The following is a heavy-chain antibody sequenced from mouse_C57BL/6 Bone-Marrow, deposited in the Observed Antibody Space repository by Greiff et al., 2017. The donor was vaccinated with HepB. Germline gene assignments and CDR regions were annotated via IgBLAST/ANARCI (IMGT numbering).Heavy chain of an antibody. Sequence: VQLQQSGAELVRPGTSVKVSCKASGYAFTNYLIEWVKQRPGQGLEWIGVINPGSGGTNYNEKFKGKATLTADKSSSTAYMQLSSLTSEDSAVYYCDSIYDGTYGYFDYWGQGTTLTVSS. D-gene: IGHD2-3*01. CDR2: INPGSGGT. CDR1: GYAFTNYL. J-gene: IGHJ2*01. V-gene: IGHV1-54*01. CDR3: DSIYDGTYGYFDY.